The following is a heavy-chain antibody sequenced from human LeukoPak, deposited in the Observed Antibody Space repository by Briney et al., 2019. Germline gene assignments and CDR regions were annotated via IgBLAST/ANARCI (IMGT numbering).Heavy chain of an antibody. CDR2: IIPILGTG. CDR3: ARAGVWDYDDSSGYHNAAFDI. D-gene: IGHD3-22*01. CDR1: GPTFTRFA. Sequence: ASVKVSCKASGPTFTRFAISWVRQAPGQGLEWMGGIIPILGTGNYAQKFQGRVSITADESTSTAFLELSRLRSDDTAVYYCARAGVWDYDDSSGYHNAAFDIWGQGTMVTVSS. J-gene: IGHJ3*02. V-gene: IGHV1-69*13.